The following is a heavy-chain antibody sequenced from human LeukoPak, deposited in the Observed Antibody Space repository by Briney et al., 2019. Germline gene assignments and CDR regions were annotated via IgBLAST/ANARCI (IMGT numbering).Heavy chain of an antibody. Sequence: GGSLRLSCVASGFTFSTYWTSWVRQAPGKGLEWVASIKQDGSEKYYVDSVKGRFTISRDSAKNSLYLQMNTLRAEDTAVYYCARLIRPYFYYWGQGTLVTVSS. CDR3: ARLIRPYFYY. CDR1: GFTFSTYW. V-gene: IGHV3-7*05. CDR2: IKQDGSEK. J-gene: IGHJ4*02.